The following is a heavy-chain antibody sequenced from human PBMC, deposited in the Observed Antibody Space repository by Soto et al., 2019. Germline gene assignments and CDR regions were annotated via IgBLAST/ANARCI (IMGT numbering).Heavy chain of an antibody. CDR2: VYYSGST. CDR1: GGSISSYY. CDR3: PTGARDFAY. V-gene: IGHV4-59*08. J-gene: IGHJ4*02. D-gene: IGHD3-10*01. Sequence: PEETLSLTCTVSGGSISSYYWSWIRQPPGKGLEWIGYVYYSGSTNYNPSLKSRVTISLDTSKNQFSLKLSSVTAADTAVYYCPTGARDFAYGGQGTLVTVSS.